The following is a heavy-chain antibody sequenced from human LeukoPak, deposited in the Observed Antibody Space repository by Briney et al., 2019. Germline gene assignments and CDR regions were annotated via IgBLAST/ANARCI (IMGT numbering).Heavy chain of an antibody. CDR3: AKLPHYYDSSGPQEYYFDY. CDR1: GGSISSGGYY. D-gene: IGHD3-22*01. CDR2: IYHSGST. V-gene: IGHV4-39*07. Sequence: PSETLSLTCTVSGGSISSGGYYWGWIRQPPGKGLEWIGSIYHSGSTYYNPSLKSRVTISVDTSKNQFSLKLSSVTAADTAVYYCAKLPHYYDSSGPQEYYFDYWGQGTLVTVSS. J-gene: IGHJ4*02.